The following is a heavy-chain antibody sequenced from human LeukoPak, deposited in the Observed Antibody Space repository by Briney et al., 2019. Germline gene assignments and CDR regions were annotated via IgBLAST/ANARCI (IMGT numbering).Heavy chain of an antibody. Sequence: SETLSLTCTVSGGSISSSYWSWIRQPPGKGLEWIGYVYYTGSTTYNPSLKSRVTISVDTSKNQFSLKLRSVTAADTAVYYCARDYGDIPPDWYYDLWGRGTLVTVSS. CDR1: GGSISSSY. CDR2: VYYTGST. J-gene: IGHJ2*01. V-gene: IGHV4-59*01. CDR3: ARDYGDIPPDWYYDL. D-gene: IGHD4-17*01.